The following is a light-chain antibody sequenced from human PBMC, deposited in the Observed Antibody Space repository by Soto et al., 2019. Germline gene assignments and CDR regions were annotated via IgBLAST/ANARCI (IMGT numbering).Light chain of an antibody. CDR1: SSDVGSYNL. CDR2: EGS. CDR3: CSYAGSNTLV. Sequence: QSVLTQPASVSGSPGQSITISCTGTSSDVGSYNLVSWYQQHPGKAPKLMIYEGSKRPSGVSKRFSGSKSGNTAPLTISGLQAEDEADYYCCSYAGSNTLVFGGGTKLTVL. V-gene: IGLV2-23*01. J-gene: IGLJ2*01.